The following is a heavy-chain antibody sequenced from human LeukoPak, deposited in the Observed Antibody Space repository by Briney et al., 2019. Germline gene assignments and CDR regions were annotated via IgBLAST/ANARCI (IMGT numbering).Heavy chain of an antibody. Sequence: SVKVSCKASGGTFSSYAISWVRQAPGQGLEWMGRIIPILGIANYAQKFQGRVTITADKSTSTAYMELSSLRSEDTAVYYCARETAVADNYYYYYGMDVCGQGTTVTVSS. CDR1: GGTFSSYA. CDR3: ARETAVADNYYYYYGMDV. J-gene: IGHJ6*02. V-gene: IGHV1-69*04. D-gene: IGHD6-19*01. CDR2: IIPILGIA.